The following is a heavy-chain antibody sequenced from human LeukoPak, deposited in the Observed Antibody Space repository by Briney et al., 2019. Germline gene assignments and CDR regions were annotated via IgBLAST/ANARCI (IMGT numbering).Heavy chain of an antibody. CDR1: GGSVRRGNYY. D-gene: IGHD6-6*01. CDR3: ARWSGSVTARNYYYYMDV. J-gene: IGHJ6*03. V-gene: IGHV4-61*02. CDR2: IYTSGTT. Sequence: SQTLSLTCTVSGGSVRRGNYYWTWIRQPAGSGLEWIGRIYTSGTTDYNPPLRTRVTISVDASRNQFSLNLSSVTAADTAVYYCARWSGSVTARNYYYYMDVWGEGTTVTVSS.